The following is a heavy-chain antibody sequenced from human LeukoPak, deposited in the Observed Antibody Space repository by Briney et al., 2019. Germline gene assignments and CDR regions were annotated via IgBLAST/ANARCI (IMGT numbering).Heavy chain of an antibody. D-gene: IGHD4-11*01. Sequence: SETLSLTCTVSGGSISSYYWSWIPQPAGKGLEWIGRIYTSGSTNYNPSLKSRVTMSVDTSKNQFSLKLSSVTAADTAVYYCARQRSGRYSNYDVNSFDYWGQGTLVTVSS. CDR1: GGSISSYY. CDR2: IYTSGST. V-gene: IGHV4-4*07. J-gene: IGHJ4*02. CDR3: ARQRSGRYSNYDVNSFDY.